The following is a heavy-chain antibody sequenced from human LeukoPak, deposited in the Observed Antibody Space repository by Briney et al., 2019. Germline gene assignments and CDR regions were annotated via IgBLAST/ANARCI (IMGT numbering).Heavy chain of an antibody. V-gene: IGHV1-69*06. CDR3: ASSSGSGSLYYYYMDV. CDR1: GGTFSSYA. CDR2: IIPIFGTS. J-gene: IGHJ6*03. Sequence: ASVKVSCKASGGTFSSYAISWVRQAPGQGLEWMGRIIPIFGTSNYAQKFQDRVTITADKSTSTAYMELSSLRSEDTAVYYCASSSGSGSLYYYYMDVWGKGTTVTVSS. D-gene: IGHD3-10*01.